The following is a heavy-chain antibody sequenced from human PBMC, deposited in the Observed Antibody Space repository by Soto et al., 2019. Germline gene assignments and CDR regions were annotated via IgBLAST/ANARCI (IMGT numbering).Heavy chain of an antibody. J-gene: IGHJ4*02. CDR2: IKYDGSEK. CDR1: GFTFSTYW. D-gene: IGHD2-8*01. CDR3: ATLRRTRSSVE. V-gene: IGHV3-7*05. Sequence: GSLRLSCASSGFTFSTYWMNWVRQAPGKGLEWVANIKYDGSEKNYADSVMGRLIISRDNARNSLYLHMDSLRADDTAVYYCATLRRTRSSVEWGQGTLVTVSS.